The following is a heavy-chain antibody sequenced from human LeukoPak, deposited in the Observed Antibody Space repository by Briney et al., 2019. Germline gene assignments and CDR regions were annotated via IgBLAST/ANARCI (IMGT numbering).Heavy chain of an antibody. Sequence: HTGGSLRLSCAASGFTFSSYWMSWVRQAPGKGLEWVANIKQDGSEKYYVDSVKGRFTISRDNAKNPLYLQMNSLRAEDTAVYYCARDYHDDTASLFDYWGQGTLVTVSS. CDR1: GFTFSSYW. CDR2: IKQDGSEK. V-gene: IGHV3-7*01. J-gene: IGHJ4*02. D-gene: IGHD5-18*01. CDR3: ARDYHDDTASLFDY.